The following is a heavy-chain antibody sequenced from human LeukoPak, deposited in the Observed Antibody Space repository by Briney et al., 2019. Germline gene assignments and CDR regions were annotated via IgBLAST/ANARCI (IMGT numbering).Heavy chain of an antibody. V-gene: IGHV3-9*01. Sequence: PGGSLRLSCAASGFTFSSYAMSWVRQAPGKGLEWVSGISWNSGSIGYADSVKGRFTISRDNAKNSLYLQMNSLRAEDTALYYCAKDSGYSYGSSWLDPWGQGTLVTVSS. D-gene: IGHD5-18*01. J-gene: IGHJ5*02. CDR2: ISWNSGSI. CDR1: GFTFSSYA. CDR3: AKDSGYSYGSSWLDP.